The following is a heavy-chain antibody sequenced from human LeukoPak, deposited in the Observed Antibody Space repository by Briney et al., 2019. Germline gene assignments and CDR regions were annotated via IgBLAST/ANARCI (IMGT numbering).Heavy chain of an antibody. V-gene: IGHV3-7*01. D-gene: IGHD7-27*01. Sequence: GGSLRLSCAASGFTFSSYWMSWVRQAPGKGLEWVANIKQDGSEKYYVDSVKGRFTISRDNAKNSLYLQMNSLRAEDTAVYYCAKTLTGAGTGFDPWGQGTLVTVSS. CDR3: AKTLTGAGTGFDP. CDR2: IKQDGSEK. J-gene: IGHJ5*02. CDR1: GFTFSSYW.